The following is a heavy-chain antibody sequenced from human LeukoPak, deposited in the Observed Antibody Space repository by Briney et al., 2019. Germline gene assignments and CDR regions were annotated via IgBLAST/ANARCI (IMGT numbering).Heavy chain of an antibody. J-gene: IGHJ4*02. V-gene: IGHV4-4*07. CDR1: GGSISSYY. D-gene: IGHD6-13*01. Sequence: PSETLSLTCTVSGGSISSYYWSWIRQPAGKGLEWIGRIYTSGSTNYNPSLESRVTMSVDTSKNQFSLELSSVTAADTAVYYCARNSFIAAAGNYFDYWGQGTLVTVSS. CDR2: IYTSGST. CDR3: ARNSFIAAAGNYFDY.